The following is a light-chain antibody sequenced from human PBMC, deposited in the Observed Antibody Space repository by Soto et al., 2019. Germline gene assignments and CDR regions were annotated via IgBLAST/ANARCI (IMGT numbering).Light chain of an antibody. J-gene: IGKJ5*01. Sequence: DIQMTQSPSSLSASVGDRVTITCRASQSISTYLNWYQHKPGKAPKVLIYAVSSLQSGVPSRFSGSGSGTDFTLTISSLEPEDFGLYYCQQRSDWFTFGQGTRLEIK. V-gene: IGKV1-39*01. CDR1: QSISTY. CDR3: QQRSDWFT. CDR2: AVS.